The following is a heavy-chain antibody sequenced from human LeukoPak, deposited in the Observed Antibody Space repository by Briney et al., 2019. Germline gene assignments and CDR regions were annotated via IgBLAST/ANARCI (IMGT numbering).Heavy chain of an antibody. CDR1: GFTFSSYG. V-gene: IGHV3-30*03. J-gene: IGHJ6*03. CDR2: ISYDGSNK. D-gene: IGHD6-19*01. Sequence: PARSLTLSCAASGFTFSSYGMHWVRQAPGKGLEWVAVISYDGSNKYYADSVKGRFTISRDNSKNTLYLQMNSLRAEDTAVYYCARVGEQWLVSTRGYYCMDVWGKGTTVTVSS. CDR3: ARVGEQWLVSTRGYYCMDV.